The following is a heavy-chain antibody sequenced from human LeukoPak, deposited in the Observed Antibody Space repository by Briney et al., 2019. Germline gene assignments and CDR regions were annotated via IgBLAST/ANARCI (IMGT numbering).Heavy chain of an antibody. D-gene: IGHD4-17*01. CDR1: GFTFSGSA. V-gene: IGHV3-73*01. Sequence: PGGSLKLSCAASGFTFSGSAMHWVRQASGKGLEWVGRIRSKANSYATAYAASVKSRFTISRDDSKNTAYLQMNSLKTEDTAVYYCTTLFDYGDQFDYWGQGTLVTVSS. J-gene: IGHJ4*02. CDR3: TTLFDYGDQFDY. CDR2: IRSKANSYAT.